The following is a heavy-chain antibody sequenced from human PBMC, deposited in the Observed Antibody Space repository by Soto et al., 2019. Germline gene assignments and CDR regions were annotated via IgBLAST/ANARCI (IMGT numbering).Heavy chain of an antibody. V-gene: IGHV3-43*02. J-gene: IGHJ6*02. CDR3: ATGVPAAPSYYYYGMAV. CDR2: ISGDGGST. Sequence: GGSLRLSCAASGFTFDDYAMHWVRQAPGKGLEWVSLISGDGGSTYYADSVKGRFTISRDNSKNSLYLQMNSLRTEDTALYYCATGVPAAPSYYYYGMAVWGQGTTVTVSS. D-gene: IGHD2-2*01. CDR1: GFTFDDYA.